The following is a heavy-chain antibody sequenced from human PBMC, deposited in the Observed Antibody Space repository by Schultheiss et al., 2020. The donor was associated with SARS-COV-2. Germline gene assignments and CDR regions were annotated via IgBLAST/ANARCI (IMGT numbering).Heavy chain of an antibody. V-gene: IGHV4-34*01. CDR1: GGSFSGYY. Sequence: SQTLSLTCAVYGGSFSGYYWSWIRQPPGKGLEWIGEINHSGSTNYNPSLKSRVTISVDMSKNQFSLKLSSVTAADTAVYYCARVRSGTDAFDIWGQGTMVTVSS. CDR2: INHSGST. J-gene: IGHJ3*02. D-gene: IGHD3-10*01. CDR3: ARVRSGTDAFDI.